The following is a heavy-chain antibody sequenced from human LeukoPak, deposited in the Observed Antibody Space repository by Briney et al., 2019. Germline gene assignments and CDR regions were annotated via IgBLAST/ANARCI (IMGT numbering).Heavy chain of an antibody. CDR3: ARVGVVPAAIPVDGFDP. CDR2: ISSSSSYI. D-gene: IGHD2-2*02. J-gene: IGHJ5*02. V-gene: IGHV3-21*01. CDR1: GFTFSSYS. Sequence: GGSLRLSCAASGFTFSSYSMDWVRQAPGKGLEWVSSISSSSSYIYYADSVKGRFTISRDNAKNSLYLQMNSLRAEDTAVYYCARVGVVPAAIPVDGFDPWGQGTLVTVSS.